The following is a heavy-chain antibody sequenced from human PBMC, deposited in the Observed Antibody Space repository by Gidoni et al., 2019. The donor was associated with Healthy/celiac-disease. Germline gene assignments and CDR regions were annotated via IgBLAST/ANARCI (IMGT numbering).Heavy chain of an antibody. J-gene: IGHJ3*02. CDR1: GGSISSYY. D-gene: IGHD3-3*01. Sequence: QLQESGPGLVKPSEPLSLTCTVSGGSISSYYWCWFRPPPGKGLEWIGYIYYSGSTNYNPSLKSRVNISVDTSKNQFSLKLSSVTAADTAVYYCARGGAPIFWSGYYVDAFDIWGQGTMVTVSS. V-gene: IGHV4-59*01. CDR2: IYYSGST. CDR3: ARGGAPIFWSGYYVDAFDI.